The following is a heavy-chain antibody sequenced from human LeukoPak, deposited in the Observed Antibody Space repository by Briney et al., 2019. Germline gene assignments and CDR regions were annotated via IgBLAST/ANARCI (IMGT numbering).Heavy chain of an antibody. CDR3: ARDGDIVLMVYAIHSY. V-gene: IGHV3-7*01. J-gene: IGHJ4*02. CDR2: IKQDGSEK. Sequence: HSGESLKISCKGSGYSFTSYWMSWVRQAPGKGLEWVANIKQDGSEKYYVDSVKGRFTISRDNAKNSLYLQMNSLRAEDTAVYYCARDGDIVLMVYAIHSYWGQGTLVTVSS. D-gene: IGHD2-8*01. CDR1: GYSFTSYW.